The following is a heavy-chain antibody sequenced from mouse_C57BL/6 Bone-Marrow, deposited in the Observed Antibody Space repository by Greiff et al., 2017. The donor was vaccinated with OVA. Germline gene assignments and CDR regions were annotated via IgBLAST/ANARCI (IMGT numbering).Heavy chain of an antibody. CDR3: AIPTGTRGYFDV. Sequence: QVQLKQPGAELVKPGASVKVSCKASGYTFTSYWMHWVKQRPGQGLEWIGRIHPSDSDTNYNQKFKGKATLTVDKSSSTAYMQLSSLTSEDSAVYYCAIPTGTRGYFDVWGTGTTVTVSS. D-gene: IGHD4-1*01. J-gene: IGHJ1*03. CDR1: GYTFTSYW. CDR2: IHPSDSDT. V-gene: IGHV1-74*01.